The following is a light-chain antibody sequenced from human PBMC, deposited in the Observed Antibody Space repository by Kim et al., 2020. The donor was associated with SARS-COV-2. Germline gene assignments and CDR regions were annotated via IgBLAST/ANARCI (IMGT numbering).Light chain of an antibody. CDR3: QQYNNWPPLT. Sequence: EIVMTQSPDTLSVSPGERATLSCRASQSVSSNLAWYQQKPGQAPRLLIYGASTRVTGIPARFSGSGSGTEFTLTISSLQTEDFAVYYCQQYNNWPPLTFGGGTKVDIK. CDR2: GAS. J-gene: IGKJ4*01. CDR1: QSVSSN. V-gene: IGKV3-15*01.